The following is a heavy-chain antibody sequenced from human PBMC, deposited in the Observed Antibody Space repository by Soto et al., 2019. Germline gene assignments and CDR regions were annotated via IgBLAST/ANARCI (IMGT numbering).Heavy chain of an antibody. Sequence: FLGYSVAEGKSRDGGNYWSFIHKHPRQGLEWIGYIYYSESTYYNPSLKSRVTISVDTSKNEFSLKLSSVTAAETAVYYCARDGRGSSLNWLDLWGKGTLVPVS. J-gene: IGHJ5*02. CDR1: EGKSRDGGNY. D-gene: IGHD2-2*01. CDR2: IYYSEST. CDR3: ARDGRGSSLNWLDL. V-gene: IGHV4-31*03.